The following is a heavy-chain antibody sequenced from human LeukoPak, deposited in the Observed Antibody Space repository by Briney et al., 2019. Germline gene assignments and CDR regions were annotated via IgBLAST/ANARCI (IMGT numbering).Heavy chain of an antibody. V-gene: IGHV3-74*01. Sequence: PWGSLRLSCAASGFTFNSYWMHWVRQVPGKGPVWVSRINSDGTNTNYAESVKGRFTISRANAKNTLYLQMNSLGAQDTAMYYCARISYHSSGYFDYWGQGTLVTVSS. CDR3: ARISYHSSGYFDY. CDR1: GFTFNSYW. D-gene: IGHD3-22*01. J-gene: IGHJ4*02. CDR2: INSDGTNT.